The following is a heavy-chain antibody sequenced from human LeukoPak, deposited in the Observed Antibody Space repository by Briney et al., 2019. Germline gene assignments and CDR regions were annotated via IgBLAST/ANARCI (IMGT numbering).Heavy chain of an antibody. CDR2: INPNSGGT. D-gene: IGHD1-1*01. Sequence: GASVKVSCKASGYTFTGYHMHWVRQAPGQGLEWMGWINPNSGGTNYAQKFQGRVTMTRDTSISTAYMELSRLRSDDTAVYYCAREVQSRYYYGMDVWGQGTTVTVSS. V-gene: IGHV1-2*02. CDR3: AREVQSRYYYGMDV. J-gene: IGHJ6*02. CDR1: GYTFTGYH.